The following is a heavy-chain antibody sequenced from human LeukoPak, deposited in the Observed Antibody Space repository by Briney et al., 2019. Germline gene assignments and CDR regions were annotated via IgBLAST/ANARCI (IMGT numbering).Heavy chain of an antibody. CDR3: ARDTTGYNVYDL. CDR1: GGSISSYY. J-gene: IGHJ3*01. V-gene: IGHV4-59*12. CDR2: IYYSGST. Sequence: SETLSLTCTVSGGSISSYYWSWIRQPPGKGLEWIGYIYYSGSTNYNPSLKSRVTISVDTSKNQFSLRLSSVTAADTAVYYCARDTTGYNVYDLWGQGAMVTVSS. D-gene: IGHD3-9*01.